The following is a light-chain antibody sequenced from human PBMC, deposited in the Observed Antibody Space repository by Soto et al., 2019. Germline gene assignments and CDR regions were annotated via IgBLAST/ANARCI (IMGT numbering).Light chain of an antibody. CDR3: SSYTSGSSYV. Sequence: QSLLTKPASLSGSPGQWIAISCPGTSSDVGGYDSVCWYQQHPGKAPKLIIFGVSNRPSGVSNRFSGSKSGSTASLTISGLQAEDEADYYCSSYTSGSSYVFGTGTKVTV. CDR2: GVS. V-gene: IGLV2-14*01. CDR1: SSDVGGYDS. J-gene: IGLJ1*01.